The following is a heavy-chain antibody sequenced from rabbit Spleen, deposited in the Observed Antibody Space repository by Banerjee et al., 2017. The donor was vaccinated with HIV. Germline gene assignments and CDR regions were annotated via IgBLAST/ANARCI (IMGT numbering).Heavy chain of an antibody. CDR3: ARDTSSSFSSYGMDL. J-gene: IGHJ6*01. V-gene: IGHV1S40*01. Sequence: QSLEESGGDLVKPGASLTLTCTASGVSFGANSYMCWVRQAPGKGLEWIACIDTGSSGFTYFASWAKGRFTISKTSSTTVTLQLNSLTAADTATYFCARDTSSSFSSYGMDLWGQGTLVTVS. D-gene: IGHD1-1*01. CDR1: GVSFGANSY. CDR2: IDTGSSGFT.